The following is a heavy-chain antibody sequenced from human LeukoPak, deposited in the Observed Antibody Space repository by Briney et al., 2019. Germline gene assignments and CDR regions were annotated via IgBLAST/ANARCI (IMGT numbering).Heavy chain of an antibody. Sequence: SQTLSLTCAISGDSVSIDRAASSWVRQSPSRGLEWLGRTYYRSKWYNDYAVSVKSRITINPDTSKNQFSLQLNSVTPEDTAVYYCARVLQERLTMVWGVISSFDIWGQGTMVTVSS. CDR2: TYYRSKWYN. CDR3: ARVLQERLTMVWGVISSFDI. CDR1: GDSVSIDRAA. J-gene: IGHJ3*02. D-gene: IGHD3-10*01. V-gene: IGHV6-1*01.